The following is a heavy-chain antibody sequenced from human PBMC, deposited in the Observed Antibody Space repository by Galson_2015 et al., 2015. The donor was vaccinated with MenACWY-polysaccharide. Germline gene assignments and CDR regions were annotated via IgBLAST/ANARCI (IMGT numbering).Heavy chain of an antibody. CDR3: WVYCSSASCYSGIPS. D-gene: IGHD2-2*02. Sequence: SLRLSCAASGFSFSTYWMHWVRHAPGKGLVWVSVINNDGTRTTYADSVKGRFTISKDNAKNTLYLQMTSLRADDSAVYYCWVYCSSASCYSGIPSGGQGTLVTVSS. V-gene: IGHV3-74*03. CDR2: INNDGTRT. J-gene: IGHJ4*02. CDR1: GFSFSTYW.